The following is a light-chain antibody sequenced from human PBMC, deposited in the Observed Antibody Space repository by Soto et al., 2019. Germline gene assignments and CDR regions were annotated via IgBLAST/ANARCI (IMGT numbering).Light chain of an antibody. CDR3: QQSYSTPRT. V-gene: IGKV1-39*01. CDR1: QTISGW. J-gene: IGKJ1*01. Sequence: DLQLTQSPSTLSGSVGDRVTITCLASQTISGWLAWYQQKPVKAPKLLIYAASSLQSGVPSRFSGSGSGTDFTLTISSLQPEDFETYYCQQSYSTPRTFGQGTKVDI. CDR2: AAS.